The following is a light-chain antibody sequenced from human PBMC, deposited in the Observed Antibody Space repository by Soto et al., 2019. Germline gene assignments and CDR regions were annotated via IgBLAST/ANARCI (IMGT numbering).Light chain of an antibody. CDR1: RSNIGAGYD. CDR3: QSYDSSLYV. CDR2: GNS. V-gene: IGLV1-40*01. J-gene: IGLJ1*01. Sequence: QSVLTQPPSVSGAPGQQVTISCTGSRSNIGAGYDVHWYQQLPGTAPKLLIYGNSNRPSGVPDRFSGSKSGTSASLAITGLQAEDEADYYCQSYDSSLYVFGTGTKVTVL.